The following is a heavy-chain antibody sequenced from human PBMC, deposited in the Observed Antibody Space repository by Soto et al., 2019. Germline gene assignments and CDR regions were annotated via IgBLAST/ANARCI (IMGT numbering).Heavy chain of an antibody. CDR1: GGSISSYY. CDR2: IYYSGST. Sequence: SETLSLTCTVSGGSISSYYWSWIRQPPGKGLEWIGYIYYSGSTSYNPSLKSRVTISVDTSKNQFSLKLSSVTAADTAVYYCARIYGGSFDYWGQGTLVTVSS. D-gene: IGHD2-15*01. J-gene: IGHJ4*02. CDR3: ARIYGGSFDY. V-gene: IGHV4-59*08.